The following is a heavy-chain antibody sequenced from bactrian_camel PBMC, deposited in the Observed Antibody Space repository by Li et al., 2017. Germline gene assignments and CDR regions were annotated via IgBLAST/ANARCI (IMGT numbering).Heavy chain of an antibody. CDR3: AATTSGGIWYMASRYKY. V-gene: IGHV3S53*01. Sequence: HVQLVESGGGSAQVGGSLRLSCTTFPGTAFKAWFRQIPGKEREGVAAIAIRGDADGTTKYHDSVLGRFTISLDNAAKNLVSLQMNSLDPEDTAMYYCAATTSGGIWYMASRYKYWGQGTQVTVS. D-gene: IGHD6*01. CDR1: PGTAF. CDR2: IAIRGDADGTT. J-gene: IGHJ4*01.